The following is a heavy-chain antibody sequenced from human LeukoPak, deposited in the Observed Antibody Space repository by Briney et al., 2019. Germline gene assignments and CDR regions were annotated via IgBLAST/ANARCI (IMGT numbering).Heavy chain of an antibody. CDR3: ARGPLYYAFDI. Sequence: SETLSLTCTVSGGFISSYYWSWIRQPPGKGLEWIGYIYYSGSTNYNPSLKSRVTISVDTSKNQFSLKLSSVTAADTAVYYCARGPLYYAFDIWGQGTMVTVSS. J-gene: IGHJ3*02. CDR1: GGFISSYY. CDR2: IYYSGST. V-gene: IGHV4-59*01. D-gene: IGHD2-2*02.